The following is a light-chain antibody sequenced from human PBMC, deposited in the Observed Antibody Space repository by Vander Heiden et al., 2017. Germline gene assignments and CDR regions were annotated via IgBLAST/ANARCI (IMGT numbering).Light chain of an antibody. CDR3: CSYAGSSTVV. CDR2: EVS. J-gene: IGLJ2*01. V-gene: IGLV2-23*02. Sequence: QSALTQPASVSGSPGQSITISCTGTSSDVGSYNLVSWYQQPPGKAPKLMIYEVSKRPSGVSKRFSGSKSGNTASLTISGLQAEDEADYYCCSYAGSSTVVFGGGTKLTVL. CDR1: SSDVGSYNL.